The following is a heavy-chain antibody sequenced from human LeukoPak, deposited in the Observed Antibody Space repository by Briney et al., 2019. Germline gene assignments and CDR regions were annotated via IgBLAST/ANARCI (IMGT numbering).Heavy chain of an antibody. CDR2: IYYSGST. D-gene: IGHD3-22*01. J-gene: IGHJ5*02. CDR3: ARESFDSSGYYTWFDP. CDR1: GGSISGYY. V-gene: IGHV4-59*01. Sequence: SETVSLTCTVSGGSISGYYWSWIRQPPGKGLEWIGYIYYSGSTNYNPSLKSRVTISVDTSKNQFSLKLSSVTAADTAVYYCARESFDSSGYYTWFDPWGQGTLVTVSS.